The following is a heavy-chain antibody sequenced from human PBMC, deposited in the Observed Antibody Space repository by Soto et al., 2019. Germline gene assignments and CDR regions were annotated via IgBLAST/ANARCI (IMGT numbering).Heavy chain of an antibody. Sequence: QAKLVESGGGVVQPGRSLRLSCAASGFTFSLYGMHWVRQAPGKGLEGVAAIWDDVRRKDYADSVKDRLFISRDNSKNPLYLQLDSLSHEDTAVYYCATCQGSLNFHYWGQGTLVTVSS. J-gene: IGHJ4*02. CDR3: ATCQGSLNFHY. CDR2: IWDDVRRK. V-gene: IGHV3-33*01. CDR1: GFTFSLYG.